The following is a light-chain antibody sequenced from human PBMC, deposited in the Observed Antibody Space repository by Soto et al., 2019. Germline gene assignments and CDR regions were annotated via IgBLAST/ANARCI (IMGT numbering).Light chain of an antibody. CDR1: QSVSSY. V-gene: IGKV3-11*01. J-gene: IGKJ2*01. Sequence: EIVLTQSPATLYFSPGERATLSCRASQSVSSYLAWYQQKPGQAPRLLIYDASNRATGIPARFSGSGSGTDFTLTISSLEPEEFAVYYCQQRSNWYTFGQRTKLEIK. CDR3: QQRSNWYT. CDR2: DAS.